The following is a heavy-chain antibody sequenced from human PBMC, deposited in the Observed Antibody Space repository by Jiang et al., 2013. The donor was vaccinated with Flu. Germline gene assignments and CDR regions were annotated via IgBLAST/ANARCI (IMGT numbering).Heavy chain of an antibody. CDR3: ARLGEVGRYFQH. D-gene: IGHD3-16*01. J-gene: IGHJ1*01. Sequence: KPSETLSLTCTVSGGSISSSSYYWGWIRQPPGKGRGVDWEYLLYGSTYYNPSLKSRVTISVDTSKNQFSLKLSSVTAADTAVYYCARLGEVGRYFQHWGQGTLVTVSS. V-gene: IGHV4-39*01. CDR1: GGSISSSSYY. CDR2: LLYGST.